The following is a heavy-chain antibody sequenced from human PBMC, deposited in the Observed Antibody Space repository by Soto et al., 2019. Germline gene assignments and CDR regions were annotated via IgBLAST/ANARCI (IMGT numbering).Heavy chain of an antibody. D-gene: IGHD6-19*01. CDR2: ISGSGGST. CDR3: AKDPSGGSGGFLEEXFQH. Sequence: GGSLRLSCAASGFTFSSYAMSWVRQAPGKGLEWVSAISGSGGSTYYADSVKGRFTISRDNSKNTLYLQMNSLRAEDTAVYYCAKDPSGGSGGFLEEXFQHWGQGTLVTVSS. V-gene: IGHV3-23*01. CDR1: GFTFSSYA. J-gene: IGHJ1*01.